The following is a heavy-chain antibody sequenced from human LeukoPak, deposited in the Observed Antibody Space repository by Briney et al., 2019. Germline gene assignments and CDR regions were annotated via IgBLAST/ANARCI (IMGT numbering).Heavy chain of an antibody. CDR2: ISADGIQT. J-gene: IGHJ4*02. Sequence: PGGSLRLSCAASGFTFKNYPMTWVRQAPGKGLEWVSTISADGIQTYYADSVRGRFTISRDASRNTLYLHMNSLRVEDTAFYYCAKGGSGSYGPRVDNWGQGTLVTVSS. D-gene: IGHD1-26*01. CDR1: GFTFKNYP. V-gene: IGHV3-23*01. CDR3: AKGGSGSYGPRVDN.